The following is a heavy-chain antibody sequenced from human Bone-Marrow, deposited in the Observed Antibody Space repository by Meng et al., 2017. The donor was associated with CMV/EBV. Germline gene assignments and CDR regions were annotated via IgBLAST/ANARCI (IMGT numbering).Heavy chain of an antibody. CDR3: ARQDRSSYHFDY. J-gene: IGHJ4*02. Sequence: GGSLRLSCAASGFTVSSNYMSWVRQAPGKGLEWVSVIYSGGSTYYADSVKGRFTISRDNSKNTLYLQMNSLRAEDTAVYYCARQDRSSYHFDYWAQGTLVTVSS. V-gene: IGHV3-53*01. CDR2: IYSGGST. D-gene: IGHD6-6*01. CDR1: GFTVSSNY.